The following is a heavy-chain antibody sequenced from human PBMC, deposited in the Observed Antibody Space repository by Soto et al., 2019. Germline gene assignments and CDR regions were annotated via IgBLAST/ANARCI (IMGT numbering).Heavy chain of an antibody. V-gene: IGHV3-30*04. J-gene: IGHJ4*02. D-gene: IGHD3-10*01. Sequence: QVQLVESGGGVVQPGRSLRLSCAASGFTFSSYAMQWVRQAPGKGLEWVAVISYDGSNKYYADSVKGRFTISRDNSKNTLYLKMNSLRAEDTAVYYCARPDYGSGRYPDYWGQGTLVTVSS. CDR3: ARPDYGSGRYPDY. CDR1: GFTFSSYA. CDR2: ISYDGSNK.